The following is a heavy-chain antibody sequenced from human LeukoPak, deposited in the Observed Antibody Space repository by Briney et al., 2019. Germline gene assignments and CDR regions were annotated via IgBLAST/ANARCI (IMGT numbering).Heavy chain of an antibody. Sequence: GGSLRLSCAASGFTFSNYEMNWVRQAPGKGLEWISHISNFGDMIHYADSVEGRFTISRDYAKNSLYLQMNSLRAEDTAVYYCAELGITMIGGVWGKGTTVTISS. J-gene: IGHJ6*04. D-gene: IGHD3-10*02. CDR3: AELGITMIGGV. CDR1: GFTFSNYE. V-gene: IGHV3-48*03. CDR2: ISNFGDMI.